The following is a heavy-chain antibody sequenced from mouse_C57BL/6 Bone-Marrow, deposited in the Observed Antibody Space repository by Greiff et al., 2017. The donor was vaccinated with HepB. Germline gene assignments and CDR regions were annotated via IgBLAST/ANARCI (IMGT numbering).Heavy chain of an antibody. CDR1: GFTFSNYW. CDR3: SSITTVVATEDY. Sequence: VQGVESGGGLVQPGGSMKLSCVASGFTFSNYWMNWVRQSPEKGLEWVAQIRLKSDNYATHYAESVKGRFTISRDDSKSSVYLQMNNLRAEDTGIYYCSSITTVVATEDYWGQGTSVTVSS. CDR2: IRLKSDNYAT. D-gene: IGHD1-1*01. V-gene: IGHV6-3*01. J-gene: IGHJ4*01.